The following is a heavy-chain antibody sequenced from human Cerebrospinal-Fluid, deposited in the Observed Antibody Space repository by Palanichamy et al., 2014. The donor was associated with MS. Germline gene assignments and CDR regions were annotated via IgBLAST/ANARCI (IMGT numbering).Heavy chain of an antibody. J-gene: IGHJ4*02. CDR3: ARDHVEAAAGQDY. V-gene: IGHV3-7*01. CDR1: GFTFSDYW. CDR2: IKQDGSEK. Sequence: EVHLAESGGGLVHPGGSLRLSCAASGFTFSDYWMSWVRQAPGKGLEWVANIKQDGSEKYFLDSVKGRLTISRDNAKNSLFLQMDSLGVEDTAVYYCARDHVEAAAGQDYWGQGTLVTVSS. D-gene: IGHD6-13*01.